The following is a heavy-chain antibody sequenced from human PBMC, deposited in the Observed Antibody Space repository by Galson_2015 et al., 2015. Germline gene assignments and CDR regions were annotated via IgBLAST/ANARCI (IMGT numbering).Heavy chain of an antibody. J-gene: IGHJ6*03. CDR1: SYA. D-gene: IGHD3-9*01. CDR2: INAGNGNT. Sequence: SYAMHWVRQAPGQRLEWMGWINAGNGNTKYSQKFQGRVTITRDTSASTAYMELSSLRSEDTAVYYCARDSGYDILTGYSYYYYYMDVWGKGTTVTVSS. V-gene: IGHV1-3*01. CDR3: ARDSGYDILTGYSYYYYYMDV.